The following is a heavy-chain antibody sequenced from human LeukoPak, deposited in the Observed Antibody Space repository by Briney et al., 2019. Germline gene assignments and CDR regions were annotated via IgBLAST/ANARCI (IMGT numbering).Heavy chain of an antibody. J-gene: IGHJ4*02. D-gene: IGHD6-6*01. CDR3: ASARIAARPASFDY. Sequence: GGSLRLSXAASGFTFSSYSMNWVRQAPGKGLEWVSSISSSSSYIYYADSVKGRFTISRDNAKNSLYLQMNSLRAEDTAVYYCASARIAARPASFDYWGQGTLVTVSS. CDR2: ISSSSSYI. V-gene: IGHV3-21*01. CDR1: GFTFSSYS.